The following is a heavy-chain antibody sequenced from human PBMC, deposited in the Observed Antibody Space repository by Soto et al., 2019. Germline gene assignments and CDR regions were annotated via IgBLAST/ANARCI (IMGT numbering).Heavy chain of an antibody. D-gene: IGHD3-3*01. CDR2: INPSGGST. CDR1: GYTFTSYY. J-gene: IGHJ6*02. Sequence: ASVKVSCKASGYTFTSYYMHWVRQAPGQGLEWMGIINPSGGSTSYAQKFQGRVTMTRDTSTSTVYMELSSLRSEDTAVYYCGRVGLGGGYYDFWSGENYYYGMDVWGQGTTVTVSS. V-gene: IGHV1-46*01. CDR3: GRVGLGGGYYDFWSGENYYYGMDV.